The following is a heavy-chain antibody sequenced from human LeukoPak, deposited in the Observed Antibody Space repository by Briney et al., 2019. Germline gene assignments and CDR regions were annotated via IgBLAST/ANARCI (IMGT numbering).Heavy chain of an antibody. CDR2: IYYSGST. J-gene: IGHJ4*02. V-gene: IGHV4-59*01. CDR1: GGSISSYY. Sequence: SETLSLTCTVSGGSISSYYWSWIRQPPGKGLEWIGYIYYSGSTNYNPSLKSRVTISVDTSKNQFSLKLSSVTAADTAVYYCARARSSFQVHDYFDYWGQGTLVTVSS. D-gene: IGHD6-13*01. CDR3: ARARSSFQVHDYFDY.